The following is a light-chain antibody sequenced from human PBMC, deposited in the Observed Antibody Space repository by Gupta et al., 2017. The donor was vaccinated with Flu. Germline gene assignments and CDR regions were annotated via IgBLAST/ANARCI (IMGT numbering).Light chain of an antibody. V-gene: IGKV3-20*01. CDR3: HPHDTWPA. CDR1: QRISSTF. J-gene: IGKJ3*01. Sequence: EVVFTPSPDILSVSPGERTTLSCRASQRISSTFIAWYQQKRGQAPRLHIYGASCRATGIPDRFSGGGSGTDFTLIISIPEPEDFTVYYCHPHDTWPAFGPGTKVEIK. CDR2: GAS.